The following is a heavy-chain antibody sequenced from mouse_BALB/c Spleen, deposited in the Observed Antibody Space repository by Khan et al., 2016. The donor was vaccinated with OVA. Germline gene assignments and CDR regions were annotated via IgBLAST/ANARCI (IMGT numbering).Heavy chain of an antibody. CDR3: ARLLINFDY. CDR2: INPSNGRT. CDR1: GYTLTSYW. V-gene: IGHV1S81*02. J-gene: IGHJ2*01. Sequence: QVQLKQSGAELVNPGASVNLSCKASGYTLTSYWMHLVKQRPGQGLEWIGEINPSNGRTNYNEKFKSKATLTVDKSSSTAYMQLSSPTSEDSAVYYCARLLINFDYWGQGTTLTVSS. D-gene: IGHD2-1*01.